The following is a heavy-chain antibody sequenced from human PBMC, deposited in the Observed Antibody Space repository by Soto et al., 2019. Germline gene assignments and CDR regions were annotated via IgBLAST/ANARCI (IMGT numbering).Heavy chain of an antibody. CDR3: ARAPGDYFGY. CDR2: IFYSGST. CDR1: GGSISSGGYY. Sequence: PSETLSLTCTVSGGSISSGGYYWSWIRQHPGKGQEWIGYIFYSGSTYYNQSLKSRVTISVDTSKNQLSLKLSSVTASDTAVYYCARAPGDYFGYWGQGTLVTVS. V-gene: IGHV4-31*03. J-gene: IGHJ4*02.